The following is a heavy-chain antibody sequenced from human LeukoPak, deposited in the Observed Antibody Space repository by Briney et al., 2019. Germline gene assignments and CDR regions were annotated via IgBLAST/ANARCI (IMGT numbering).Heavy chain of an antibody. D-gene: IGHD4-23*01. CDR2: IIPIFGTA. CDR3: ARGWLAETMMVSPYNY. CDR1: GGTFSSYA. J-gene: IGHJ4*02. Sequence: SVKASCKASGGTFSSYAINWVRQDPGQGREWMGGIIPIFGTANYAQKFQGRVTITADESTSTAYMVLSSLRSEDTAVYYCARGWLAETMMVSPYNYWGQRTLVTVS. V-gene: IGHV1-69*13.